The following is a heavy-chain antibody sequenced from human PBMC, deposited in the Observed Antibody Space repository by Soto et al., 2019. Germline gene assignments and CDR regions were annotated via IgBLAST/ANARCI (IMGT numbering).Heavy chain of an antibody. V-gene: IGHV1-3*01. Sequence: ASVKVSCKASGYTFTGYAMHWVRQAPGQRLEWMGWINAGNGNTKYSQKFQGRVTITRDTSASTAYMELSSLRSEDTAVYYCARAGTGGYSGYDVARTYWFDPWGQGTLVTVSS. D-gene: IGHD5-12*01. CDR1: GYTFTGYA. CDR2: INAGNGNT. CDR3: ARAGTGGYSGYDVARTYWFDP. J-gene: IGHJ5*02.